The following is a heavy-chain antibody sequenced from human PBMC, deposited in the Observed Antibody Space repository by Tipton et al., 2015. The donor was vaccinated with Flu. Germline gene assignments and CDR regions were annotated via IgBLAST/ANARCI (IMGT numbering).Heavy chain of an antibody. D-gene: IGHD3-10*01. CDR2: IWYDGSNK. V-gene: IGHV3-33*01. CDR1: GFIFSTYV. J-gene: IGHJ4*02. Sequence: QLVQSGGGVVQPGRSLRLSCAASGFIFSTYVMHWVRQAPGKGLEWVAVIWYDGSNKYYADSVKGRFTISRDNAKNTVYLQMNSLSAEDTAEYYCGRDRSGIDYWGQGTLVTVSS. CDR3: GRDRSGIDY.